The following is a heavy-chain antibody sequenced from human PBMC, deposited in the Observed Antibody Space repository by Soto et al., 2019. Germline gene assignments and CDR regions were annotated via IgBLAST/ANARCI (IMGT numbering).Heavy chain of an antibody. Sequence: QVQLVQSGAEVKKPGASVKVSCKASGYTFTSYGMGWVRQAPGQGLEWMGWISAYNGNTNYAQKLQGRITMTTDTPTSTAYMDRGSRRSDDWAVYYWARDPGSYALDYWGQGPLVTVSS. J-gene: IGHJ4*02. V-gene: IGHV1-18*01. CDR3: ARDPGSYALDY. CDR1: GYTFTSYG. CDR2: ISAYNGNT. D-gene: IGHD1-26*01.